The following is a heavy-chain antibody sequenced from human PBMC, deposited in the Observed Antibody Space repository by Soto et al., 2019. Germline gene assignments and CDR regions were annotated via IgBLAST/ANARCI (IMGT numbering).Heavy chain of an antibody. D-gene: IGHD3-3*01. Sequence: GGSLRLSCAASGGTVISNYMSWVRQAPGKGLEWVSVIYSGGSTHYADSVKGRFTISRDNSKNTLYLQMNSLRAEDTAVYYCARVQDFWSGYYTYWGQGTLVTVSS. CDR1: GGTVISNY. CDR3: ARVQDFWSGYYTY. CDR2: IYSGGST. V-gene: IGHV3-66*01. J-gene: IGHJ4*02.